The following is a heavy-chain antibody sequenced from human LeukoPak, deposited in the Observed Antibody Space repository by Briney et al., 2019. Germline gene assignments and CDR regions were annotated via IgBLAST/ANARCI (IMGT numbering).Heavy chain of an antibody. J-gene: IGHJ3*02. CDR2: ISSSSSYI. D-gene: IGHD3-22*01. Sequence: GGSLRLSCAASGFTFSSYGMNWVRQAPGKGLEWVSSISSSSSYIYYADSVKGRFTISRDNAKNSLYLQMNSLRAEDTAVYYCARHYYDSSGYLGAFDIWGQGTMVTVSS. CDR1: GFTFSSYG. V-gene: IGHV3-21*01. CDR3: ARHYYDSSGYLGAFDI.